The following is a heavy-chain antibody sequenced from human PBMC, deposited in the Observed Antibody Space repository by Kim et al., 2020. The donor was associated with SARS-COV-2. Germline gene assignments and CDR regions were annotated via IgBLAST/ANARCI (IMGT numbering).Heavy chain of an antibody. D-gene: IGHD3-9*01. CDR3: ARVPYDILTGGPLYYFDY. Sequence: ASVKVSCKASGYTFTGYYMHWVRQAPGQGLEWMGRINPNSGGTNYAQKFQGRVTTTRDTSISTAYMELSRLRSDDTAVYYCARVPYDILTGGPLYYFDYWGQGTLVTVSS. CDR1: GYTFTGYY. CDR2: INPNSGGT. V-gene: IGHV1-2*06. J-gene: IGHJ4*02.